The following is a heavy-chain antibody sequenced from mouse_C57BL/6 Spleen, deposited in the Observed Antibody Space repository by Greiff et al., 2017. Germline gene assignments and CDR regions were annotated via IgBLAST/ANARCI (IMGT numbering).Heavy chain of an antibody. CDR2: IRLKSDNYAT. Sequence: EVQLQESGGGLVQPGGSMKLSCVASGFTFSNYWMNWVRQSPEKGLEWVAQIRLKSDNYATNYAESVKGRFTISREDSKSSVYLQMNNLRAEETGIYYCTGLGYYFDYWGQGTTLTVSS. CDR3: TGLGYYFDY. V-gene: IGHV6-3*01. D-gene: IGHD4-1*01. CDR1: GFTFSNYW. J-gene: IGHJ2*01.